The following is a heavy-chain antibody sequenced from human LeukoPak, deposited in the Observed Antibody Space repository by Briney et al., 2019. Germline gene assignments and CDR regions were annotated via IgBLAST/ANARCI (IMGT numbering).Heavy chain of an antibody. CDR3: ARGPPWGDTAMAPYFDY. V-gene: IGHV4-34*01. CDR2: INHSGST. J-gene: IGHJ4*02. CDR1: GGSFSGYY. D-gene: IGHD5-18*01. Sequence: KPSETLSPTCAVYGGSFSGYYWSWIRQPPGKGLEWIGEINHSGSTNYNPSLKSRVTISVDTSKNQFSLKLSSVTAADTAVYYCARGPPWGDTAMAPYFDYWGQGTLVTVSS.